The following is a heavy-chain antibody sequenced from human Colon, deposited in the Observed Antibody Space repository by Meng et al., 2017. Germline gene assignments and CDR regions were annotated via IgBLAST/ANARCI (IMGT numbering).Heavy chain of an antibody. V-gene: IGHV3-23*01. J-gene: IGHJ4*02. CDR3: AKQRGYRTTSPSSGC. CDR1: GFTFSTSA. Sequence: GESLKISCAASGFTFSTSAMSWVRQAPGKGLEWVSTISGSDGTTYYTDSVKGRFSISRDNSKNTLFLQMNNLRAEDTAVYYCAKQRGYRTTSPSSGCWGQGTLVTVSS. D-gene: IGHD5-18*01. CDR2: ISGSDGTT.